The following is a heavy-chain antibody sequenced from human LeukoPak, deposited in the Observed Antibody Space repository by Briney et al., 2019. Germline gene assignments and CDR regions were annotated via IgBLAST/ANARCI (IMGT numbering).Heavy chain of an antibody. CDR3: ARDRRDSSGYSNLDY. CDR2: INPNSGGT. J-gene: IGHJ4*02. CDR1: GYTFTGYY. D-gene: IGHD3-22*01. V-gene: IGHV1-2*02. Sequence: ASVKVSCKASGYTFTGYYMHWVRQAPGQGLEGMGWINPNSGGTNYAQKFQGRVTMTRDTSISTVYMELRSLRSDDTAVYYCARDRRDSSGYSNLDYWGQGTLVTVSS.